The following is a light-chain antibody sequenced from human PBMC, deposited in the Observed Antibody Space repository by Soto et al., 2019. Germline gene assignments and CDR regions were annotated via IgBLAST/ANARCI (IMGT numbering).Light chain of an antibody. CDR1: QSVSSSY. CDR3: QQYGSSPVT. CDR2: GAS. Sequence: IVLTQSPATLSLSPGERATLSCSASQSVSSSYLAWYQQKPGQAPRLLIYGASSRATGIPDRFSGSGSGTDFTLTISRLEPEDFAVYYCQQYGSSPVTFGQGTKVDIK. V-gene: IGKV3-20*01. J-gene: IGKJ1*01.